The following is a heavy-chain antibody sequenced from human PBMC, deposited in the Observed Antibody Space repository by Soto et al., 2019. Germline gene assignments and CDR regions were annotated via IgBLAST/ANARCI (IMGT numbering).Heavy chain of an antibody. J-gene: IGHJ4*02. CDR3: ARQDVMIVVDY. V-gene: IGHV4-39*01. D-gene: IGHD3-16*01. CDR2: FYYSGNT. CDR1: GGSISSSGYY. Sequence: QLQLQESGPGLVKPSETLSLTCTVSGGSISSSGYYWGWIRQPPGKGLEWIGNFYYSGNTYYNPSLKSRVTISLDTSKNQFSLKLSSVTAADTAVYYCARQDVMIVVDYWGQGTLVTVSS.